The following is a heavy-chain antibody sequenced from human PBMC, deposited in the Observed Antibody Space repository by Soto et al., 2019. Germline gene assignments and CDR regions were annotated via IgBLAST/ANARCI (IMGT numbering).Heavy chain of an antibody. CDR2: FRGSGDDGTT. CDR1: GFTFSSYS. CDR3: AKKVNAGSGSQYFDY. D-gene: IGHD3-10*01. J-gene: IGHJ4*02. V-gene: IGHV3-23*01. Sequence: EVQLLESGGGLVQPGGSLRLSCAASGFTFSSYSMSWVRQAPGKGLEWVSGFRGSGDDGTTYYADSVKDRCPISRDNSKNMLFLQMNSLRAEDTAIYYCAKKVNAGSGSQYFDYWGQGTLVTVSS.